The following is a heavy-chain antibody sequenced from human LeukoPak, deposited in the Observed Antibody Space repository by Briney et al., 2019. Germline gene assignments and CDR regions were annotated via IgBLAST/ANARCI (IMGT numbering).Heavy chain of an antibody. J-gene: IGHJ4*02. CDR2: IKTDNAGGTT. D-gene: IGHD1-26*01. CDR3: TTIYMGATFDF. V-gene: IGHV3-15*01. CDR1: GFTFRHYG. Sequence: GGSLRLSCVASGFTFRHYGMSWVRQAPGKGLEWVGRIKTDNAGGTTDYAAPVKGRFTISRDDSDSTLYLQMHSLKTEDTAIYYCTTIYMGATFDFWGQGALVAVSS.